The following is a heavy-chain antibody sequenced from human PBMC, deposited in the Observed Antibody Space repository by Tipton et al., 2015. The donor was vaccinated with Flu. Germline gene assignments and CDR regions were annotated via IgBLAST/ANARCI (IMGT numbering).Heavy chain of an antibody. Sequence: TLSLTCNVSGDSIRTSGHYWGWIRQSPGKGLEWIGEINQSGRPNYNPSLKNRVTISVDTSKNQFSLSLTSVTAADTAMYYCARGSWEVRFDPWGQGTLVTVSS. D-gene: IGHD1-26*01. CDR1: GDSIRTSGHY. V-gene: IGHV4-39*07. J-gene: IGHJ5*02. CDR2: INQSGRP. CDR3: ARGSWEVRFDP.